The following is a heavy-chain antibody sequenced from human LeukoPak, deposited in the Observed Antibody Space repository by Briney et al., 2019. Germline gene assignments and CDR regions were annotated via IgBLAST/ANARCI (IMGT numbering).Heavy chain of an antibody. CDR2: IYYSGST. D-gene: IGHD1-26*01. V-gene: IGHV4-31*03. Sequence: SQTLSLTCTVSGGSISSGGYYWSWIRQHPGKGLEWIGYIYYSGSTYYNPSLKSRVTISVGTSKNHFSLKLSSVTAADTAVYYCARDQYSHYGMDVWGQGTTVTVSS. J-gene: IGHJ6*02. CDR3: ARDQYSHYGMDV. CDR1: GGSISSGGYY.